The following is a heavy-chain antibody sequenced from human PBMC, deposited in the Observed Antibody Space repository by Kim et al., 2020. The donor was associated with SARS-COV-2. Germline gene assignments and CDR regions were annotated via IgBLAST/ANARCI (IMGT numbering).Heavy chain of an antibody. J-gene: IGHJ5*02. D-gene: IGHD3-10*01. V-gene: IGHV1-18*01. CDR3: ARGPSEGVIMADNWFDP. CDR2: ISAYNGNT. CDR1: GYTFTSYG. Sequence: ASVKVSCKASGYTFTSYGISWVRQAPGQGLEWMGWISAYNGNTNYAQKLQGRVTMTTDTSTSTAYMELRSLRSDDTAVYYCARGPSEGVIMADNWFDPWGQGTLVTVSS.